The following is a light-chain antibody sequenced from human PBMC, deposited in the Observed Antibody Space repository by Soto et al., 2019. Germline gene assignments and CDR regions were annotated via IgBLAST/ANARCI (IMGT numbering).Light chain of an antibody. CDR1: QSLVYSDGNTY. CDR3: IQGTHWPYT. Sequence: DVVMTQSPLSLPVTLGQPASISCRSSQSLVYSDGNTYLNWFQQRPAQSPRRLIYKVSNRDSGVPDRVSGSGSGTDFTLKISRVEAEDVWVYYCIQGTHWPYTFGQGTKLEIK. V-gene: IGKV2-30*01. J-gene: IGKJ2*01. CDR2: KVS.